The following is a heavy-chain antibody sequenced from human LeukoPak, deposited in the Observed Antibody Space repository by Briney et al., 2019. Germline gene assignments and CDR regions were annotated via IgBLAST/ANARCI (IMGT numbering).Heavy chain of an antibody. CDR2: ISLTGLT. V-gene: IGHV4-4*02. Sequence: SETLSLTRGVSGGSISNTNWWGWVRQPPGQGLEWIGEISLTGLTHYNPSLESRVTVSLDKSKNQLSLNLPSVTATDTAVYYCSRENGAFSPFGYWGQGTLVTVLS. CDR3: SRENGAFSPFGY. CDR1: GGSISNTNW. J-gene: IGHJ4*02. D-gene: IGHD2-8*01.